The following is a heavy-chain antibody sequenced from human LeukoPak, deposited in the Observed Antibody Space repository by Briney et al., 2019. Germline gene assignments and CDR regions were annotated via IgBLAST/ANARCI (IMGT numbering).Heavy chain of an antibody. V-gene: IGHV4-39*01. D-gene: IGHD1-26*01. J-gene: IGHJ4*02. Sequence: PSETLFLTCTVSGGSISSSSYYWGWIRQPPGEGPEWLGTIFYTGTTYDNPSLKSRVTMSVDTSKNQLSLKLNSVTAADTAVYYCARLSVSYYGTVDYWGQGTLVTVSS. CDR3: ARLSVSYYGTVDY. CDR2: IFYTGTT. CDR1: GGSISSSSYY.